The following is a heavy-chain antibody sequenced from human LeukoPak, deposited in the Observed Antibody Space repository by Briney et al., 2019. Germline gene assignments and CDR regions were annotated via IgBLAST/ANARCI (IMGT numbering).Heavy chain of an antibody. Sequence: ASVKVSCKASGYTFTSYGISWVRQAPGQGLEWMGWISAYNGNTNYAQKLQGRVTITTDTSTSTDYMELRSLRSDDTAVYYCARDTGLDAFDIWGQGTMVTVSS. D-gene: IGHD2-8*02. J-gene: IGHJ3*02. CDR1: GYTFTSYG. V-gene: IGHV1-18*01. CDR3: ARDTGLDAFDI. CDR2: ISAYNGNT.